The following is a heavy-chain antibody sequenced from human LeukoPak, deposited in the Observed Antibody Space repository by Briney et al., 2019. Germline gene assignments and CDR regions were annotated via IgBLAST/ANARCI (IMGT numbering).Heavy chain of an antibody. J-gene: IGHJ4*02. CDR2: INPSGGST. CDR1: GYTFTSYG. CDR3: ARALGATSHRLDY. V-gene: IGHV1-46*01. Sequence: GASVEVSCKASGYTFTSYGISWVRQAPGQGLEWMGIINPSGGSTSYAQKFQGRVTMTRDTSTSTVYMELSSLRSEDTAVYYCARALGATSHRLDYWGQGTLVTVSS. D-gene: IGHD1-26*01.